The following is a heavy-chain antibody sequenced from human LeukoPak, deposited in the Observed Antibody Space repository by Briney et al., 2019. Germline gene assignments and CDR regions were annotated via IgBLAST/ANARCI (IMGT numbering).Heavy chain of an antibody. D-gene: IGHD6-13*01. CDR3: VRARGISSSWPLGDY. Sequence: GRSLRLSCAASGFTFSSYAMHWVRQAPGKGLEWVGVISYVGSNKYYADSVKGRFPISRDNSKKSLYLQMNSLRAEATALYYFVRARGISSSWPLGDYWGQGTLVTVSS. J-gene: IGHJ4*02. V-gene: IGHV3-30-3*01. CDR1: GFTFSSYA. CDR2: ISYVGSNK.